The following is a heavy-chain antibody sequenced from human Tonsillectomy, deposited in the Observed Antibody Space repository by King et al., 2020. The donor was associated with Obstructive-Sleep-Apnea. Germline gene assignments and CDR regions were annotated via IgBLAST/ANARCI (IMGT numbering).Heavy chain of an antibody. CDR2: IGVGSGNT. CDR3: AAEEDALENAFDI. Sequence: QLVQSGPELKKPGTSVKVSCKASGFTFTSSAMQWVRQAPGQRLDWIGWIGVGSGNTNYAQKCQERVTITRDMSTSTAYMELSSLRSEDTAVYYCAAEEDALENAFDIWGQGTMVTVSS. V-gene: IGHV1-58*02. CDR1: GFTFTSSA. J-gene: IGHJ3*02. D-gene: IGHD3-3*01.